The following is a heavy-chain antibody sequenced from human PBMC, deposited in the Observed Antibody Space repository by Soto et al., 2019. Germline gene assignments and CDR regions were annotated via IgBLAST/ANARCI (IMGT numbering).Heavy chain of an antibody. Sequence: ASVKVSCKASGYTFTSYGISWVRQAPGQGLEWMGWISAYNGDTNYAQKLQGRVTMTTDTSTSTAYMELRSLRSDDTAVYYCARDFKGLRYFGRGGDSFYCYYGMDVWGQGTTVTVSS. D-gene: IGHD3-9*01. CDR3: ARDFKGLRYFGRGGDSFYCYYGMDV. J-gene: IGHJ6*02. CDR1: GYTFTSYG. CDR2: ISAYNGDT. V-gene: IGHV1-18*04.